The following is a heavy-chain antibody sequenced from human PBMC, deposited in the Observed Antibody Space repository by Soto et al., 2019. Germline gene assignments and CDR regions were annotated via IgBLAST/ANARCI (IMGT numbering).Heavy chain of an antibody. Sequence: PSETLSLTCAVSGGSISSGGYSWSWIRQPPGKGLEWIGYIYHSGSTYYNPSLKSRVTISVDRSKNQFSLKLSSVTAADTAVYYCARAMIPSNWFDPWGQGTLVTVSS. CDR3: ARAMIPSNWFDP. CDR1: GGSISSGGYS. V-gene: IGHV4-30-2*01. D-gene: IGHD3-22*01. CDR2: IYHSGST. J-gene: IGHJ5*02.